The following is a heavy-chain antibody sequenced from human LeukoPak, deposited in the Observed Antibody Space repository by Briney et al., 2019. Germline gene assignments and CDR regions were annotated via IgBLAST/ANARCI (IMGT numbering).Heavy chain of an antibody. Sequence: SETLSLTCTVSGYSISSGYYWGWIRQPPGKGLEWIGSIYHSGSTYYNPSLKSRVTISVDTSKNQFSLKLSSVTAADTAVYYCARVRHDYGDLDYWGQGTLVTVSS. J-gene: IGHJ4*02. CDR3: ARVRHDYGDLDY. V-gene: IGHV4-38-2*02. D-gene: IGHD4-17*01. CDR1: GYSISSGYY. CDR2: IYHSGST.